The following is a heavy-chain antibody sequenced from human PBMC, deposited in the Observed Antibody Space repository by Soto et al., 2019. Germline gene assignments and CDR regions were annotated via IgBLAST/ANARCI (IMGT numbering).Heavy chain of an antibody. D-gene: IGHD6-13*01. CDR1: GFTFSSYA. J-gene: IGHJ4*02. CDR2: ISYDGSNK. CDR3: ARDEAAAGYFDY. Sequence: GGSLRLSCAASGFTFSSYAMHWVRQAPGKGLEWVAVISYDGSNKYYADSVKGRFTISRDNSKNTLYLQMNSLGAEDTAVYYCARDEAAAGYFDYWGQGTLVTVSS. V-gene: IGHV3-30-3*01.